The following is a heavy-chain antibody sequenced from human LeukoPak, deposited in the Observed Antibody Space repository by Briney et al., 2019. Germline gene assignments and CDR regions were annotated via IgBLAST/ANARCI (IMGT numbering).Heavy chain of an antibody. D-gene: IGHD3-3*01. V-gene: IGHV3-7*02. Sequence: GGSLRLSCAASGFTFSTYWMNWVRQAPGKGLEWVAQINQDGSVTFYVDSVRGRFTISRDSAKNSLYLQMNSLRAEDTAVYYCARGVGPDYDFWSGYPNSYWGQGTLVTVSS. J-gene: IGHJ4*02. CDR1: GFTFSTYW. CDR3: ARGVGPDYDFWSGYPNSY. CDR2: INQDGSVT.